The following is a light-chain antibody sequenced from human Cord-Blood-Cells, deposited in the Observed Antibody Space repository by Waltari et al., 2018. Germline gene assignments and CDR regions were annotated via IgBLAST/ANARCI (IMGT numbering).Light chain of an antibody. Sequence: DIVMTQSPDSLDVSLGSRATINCTSSPTVLYSSNKKNYLACYQQKPGQPPKLLIYWASTRESGVPDRFSGSGSGTDFTLTISSLQAEDVAVYYCQQYYSTPLTFGGGTKVEIK. CDR3: QQYYSTPLT. J-gene: IGKJ4*01. CDR1: PTVLYSSNKKNY. V-gene: IGKV4-1*01. CDR2: WAS.